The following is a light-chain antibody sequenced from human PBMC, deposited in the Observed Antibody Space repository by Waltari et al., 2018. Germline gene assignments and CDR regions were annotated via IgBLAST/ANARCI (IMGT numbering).Light chain of an antibody. V-gene: IGLV2-14*03. CDR3: SSYTTSNIII. CDR1: SSDIGGYNY. Sequence: QSALTQPASVSGSPGESLTIPCTGTSSDIGGYNYVPWYQQHPGKAPELMIYDVNYRPSGVSNRFSGSKSGNTASLTISGLQAEDEADYYCSSYTTSNIIIFGGGTKLSVL. CDR2: DVN. J-gene: IGLJ2*01.